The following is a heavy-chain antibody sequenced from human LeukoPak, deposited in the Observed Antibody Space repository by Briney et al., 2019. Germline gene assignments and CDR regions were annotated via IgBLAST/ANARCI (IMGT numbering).Heavy chain of an antibody. D-gene: IGHD3-22*01. CDR3: VKTYYYDSSGYSADAFDI. CDR2: ISAYNGNT. Sequence: ASVEVSCKASGYTFTNYGITWVRQDPGQGLVWMGWISAYNGNTNYAQKVQGRVSMTTDTSTSTAYMELRSLRSDDTAVYYCVKTYYYDSSGYSADAFDIWGQGTMVTVSS. V-gene: IGHV1-18*01. J-gene: IGHJ3*02. CDR1: GYTFTNYG.